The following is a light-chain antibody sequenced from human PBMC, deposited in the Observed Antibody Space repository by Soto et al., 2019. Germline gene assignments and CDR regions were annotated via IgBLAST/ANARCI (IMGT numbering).Light chain of an antibody. CDR1: QSVSSN. Sequence: EIVMTQSPATLSLSPGERATLSCRASQSVSSNLVWYLQKPGQAPRLLIYGTSTRATGVPARFSGSGSGTEFTLTISNLQSEDSAVYYCHQRQSWPRTFGQGTKVDIK. CDR2: GTS. CDR3: HQRQSWPRT. J-gene: IGKJ1*01. V-gene: IGKV3-15*01.